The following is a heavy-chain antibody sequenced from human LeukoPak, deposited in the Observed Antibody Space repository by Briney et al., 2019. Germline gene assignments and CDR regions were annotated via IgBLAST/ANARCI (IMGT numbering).Heavy chain of an antibody. CDR2: ISGSGGTI. V-gene: IGHV3-48*01. CDR1: GFSFNDYD. J-gene: IGHJ6*03. Sequence: PGGSLRLSCAASGFSFNDYDMHWVRQASGKGLDWVSYISGSGGTIHYADSVKGRFTISRDNSKNTLYLQMNSLRAEDTAVYYCAKGSPAILYYCMDVWGKGTTVTVSS. CDR3: AKGSPAILYYCMDV. D-gene: IGHD2-21*01.